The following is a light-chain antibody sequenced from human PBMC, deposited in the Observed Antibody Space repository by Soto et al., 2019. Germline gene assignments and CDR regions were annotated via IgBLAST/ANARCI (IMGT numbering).Light chain of an antibody. Sequence: IQMTQYPSSLSASIGDSVTITCRASQTIIGYLNWYQQKPGKAPRLLINAASNLQSGVPSRFSGSGSGTDFTLTISSLQPEDFATYYCQQSYSTPWTCGQATK. CDR2: AAS. CDR1: QTIIGY. CDR3: QQSYSTPWT. V-gene: IGKV1-39*01. J-gene: IGKJ1*01.